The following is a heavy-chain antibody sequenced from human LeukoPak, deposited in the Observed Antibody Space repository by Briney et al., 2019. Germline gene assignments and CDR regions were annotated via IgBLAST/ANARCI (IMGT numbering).Heavy chain of an antibody. CDR1: GGSIDSTNW. CDR3: ARVVYGGNWFDP. CDR2: IHHDGRI. Sequence: SETLSLTCVVSGGSIDSTNWWNWVRQPPGKGLEWIGEIHHDGRINYNPSLKSRVTLSVDKSKNQFSLRLNSVTAADTAVYYCARVVYGGNWFDPWGQGTLVTVSS. J-gene: IGHJ5*02. V-gene: IGHV4/OR15-8*01. D-gene: IGHD4-23*01.